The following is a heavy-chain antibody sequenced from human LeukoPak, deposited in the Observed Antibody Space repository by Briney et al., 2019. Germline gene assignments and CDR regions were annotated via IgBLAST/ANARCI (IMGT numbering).Heavy chain of an antibody. CDR2: INPSGSVK. D-gene: IGHD3-16*01. CDR3: ARGGGLDV. Sequence: GGSLRLSCAASGFTVSSNYMSWVRQAPGKRLEWVASINPSGSVKYYANSVKGRFTISRDNAKNSLYLQMSNLRAEDTAVYFCARGGGLDVWGQGATVTVSS. CDR1: GFTVSSNY. V-gene: IGHV3-7*03. J-gene: IGHJ6*02.